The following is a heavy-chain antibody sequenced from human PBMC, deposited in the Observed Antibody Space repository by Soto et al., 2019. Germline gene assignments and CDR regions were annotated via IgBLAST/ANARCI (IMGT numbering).Heavy chain of an antibody. D-gene: IGHD3-3*02. CDR2: IYYTGST. Sequence: SETLSLTCTFSGFSISSSNYYWAWIRQPPGKGLEWIGSIYYTGSTYYTPSLKSRITISVDTSNNYFSLKLSSVTAADTAVYYCAREVSTHFCDYWGQGSLVTVSS. CDR1: GFSISSSNYY. V-gene: IGHV4-39*02. CDR3: AREVSTHFCDY. J-gene: IGHJ4*02.